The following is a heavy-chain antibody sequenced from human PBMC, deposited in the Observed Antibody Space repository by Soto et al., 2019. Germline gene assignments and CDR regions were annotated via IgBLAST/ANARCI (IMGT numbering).Heavy chain of an antibody. D-gene: IGHD2-2*01. CDR1: GGTFSSYT. V-gene: IGHV1-69*08. CDR3: AREEAQYQLLHSYYYMDV. J-gene: IGHJ6*03. CDR2: IIPIFGMA. Sequence: QVQLVQSGAEVKKPGSSVKVSCKASGGTFSSYTINWVRQAPGQGLEWMGRIIPIFGMANYAQKFQGRVTITADESTSTAYMQLRSLRPEDTGLYYCAREEAQYQLLHSYYYMDVWGKGTTVTVSS.